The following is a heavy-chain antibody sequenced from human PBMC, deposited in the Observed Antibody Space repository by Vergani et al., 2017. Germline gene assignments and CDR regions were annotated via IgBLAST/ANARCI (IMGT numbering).Heavy chain of an antibody. CDR3: ARGASGDYVSSFDY. V-gene: IGHV3-30-3*01. D-gene: IGHD4-17*01. Sequence: QVQLVESGGGVVQPGRSLRLSCAASGFTFSSSAMHWVRQAPGKGLEWVAVISYDGSNKYYADSVKGRFTITRDNSKNTLYLQMNSLGAEDTAVYYCARGASGDYVSSFDYWGQGTLVTVSS. CDR2: ISYDGSNK. CDR1: GFTFSSSA. J-gene: IGHJ4*02.